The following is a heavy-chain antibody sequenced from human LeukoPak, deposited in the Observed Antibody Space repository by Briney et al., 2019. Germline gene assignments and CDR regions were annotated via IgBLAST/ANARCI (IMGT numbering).Heavy chain of an antibody. Sequence: GASVKVSCKASGYTFTGYYMHWVRQAPGQGLEWMGWINPNSGGTNYAQKFQGRVTMTRDTSISTAYMELSRLRSDDTAVYYCARTGAFIFAARDPFDYWGQGTLVTVSS. CDR3: ARTGAFIFAARDPFDY. CDR2: INPNSGGT. D-gene: IGHD3-3*02. CDR1: GYTFTGYY. J-gene: IGHJ4*02. V-gene: IGHV1-2*02.